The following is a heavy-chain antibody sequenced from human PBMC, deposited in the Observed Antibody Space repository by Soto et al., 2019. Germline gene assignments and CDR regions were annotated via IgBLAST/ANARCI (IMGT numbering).Heavy chain of an antibody. CDR2: INGDGSST. D-gene: IGHD5-18*01. V-gene: IGHV3-74*01. CDR1: GFSFSGYW. CDR3: ARGGAYIYGPQYD. J-gene: IGHJ4*02. Sequence: GGSLRLSCATPGFSFSGYWIHWVRPAPGKGLVWVSHINGDGSSTNYADSVKGRFTISRDYAKNTLYLQMNSLRVEDTAVYYCARGGAYIYGPQYDWGQGTLVTVSS.